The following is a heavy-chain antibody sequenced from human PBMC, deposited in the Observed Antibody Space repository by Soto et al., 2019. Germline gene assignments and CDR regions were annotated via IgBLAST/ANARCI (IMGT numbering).Heavy chain of an antibody. CDR1: GYTFTSYG. J-gene: IGHJ6*02. V-gene: IGHV1-18*01. D-gene: IGHD3-10*01. CDR3: ASFDYYGSGSYSYGMDV. CDR2: ISAYNGNT. Sequence: ASVKVSSKASGYTFTSYGISWVRQAPGQGLEWMGWISAYNGNTNYAQKLQGRVTMTTDTSTSTAYMELRSLRSDDTAVYYCASFDYYGSGSYSYGMDVWGQGTTVTAP.